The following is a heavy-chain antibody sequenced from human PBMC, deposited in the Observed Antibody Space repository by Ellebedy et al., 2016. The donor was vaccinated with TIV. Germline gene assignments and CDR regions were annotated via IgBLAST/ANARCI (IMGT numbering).Heavy chain of an antibody. CDR3: ARASFYDVDLSGWYFDI. V-gene: IGHV3-66*01. J-gene: IGHJ2*01. Sequence: GGSLRLSCAASEFTVSSNYMSWVRQAPGKGLEWVSVIYSGGSTYYADSVKGRFTISKDNSKNTLNLQMTSLRAEDTAVYYCARASFYDVDLSGWYFDIWGRGTLVTVSS. CDR1: EFTVSSNY. CDR2: IYSGGST. D-gene: IGHD3-10*02.